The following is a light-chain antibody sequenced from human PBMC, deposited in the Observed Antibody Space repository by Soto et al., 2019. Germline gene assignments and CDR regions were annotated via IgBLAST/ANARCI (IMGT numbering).Light chain of an antibody. J-gene: IGLJ1*01. CDR3: SSYTSSSTPYV. V-gene: IGLV2-14*01. CDR2: EVS. Sequence: QSALTQPASVSGSPGQSITISCTGTSSDVGAYNYVSWYQQHPGKAPKLMIYEVSNRPSGVSNRFSGSKSGNTASLTISGLQAEDEADYYCSSYTSSSTPYVFGPRTKLTVL. CDR1: SSDVGAYNY.